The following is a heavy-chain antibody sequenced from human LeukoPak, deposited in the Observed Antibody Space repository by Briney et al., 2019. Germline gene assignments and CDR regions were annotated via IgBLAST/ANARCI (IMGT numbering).Heavy chain of an antibody. CDR3: ARDGAGNGGYIDYWYFDL. CDR2: IWYDGSNK. CDR1: GFTFTSYA. V-gene: IGHV3-33*08. Sequence: GRSLRLSCAASGFTFTSYAMHWVRQAPGKGLEWVAVIWYDGSNKYCADSVKGRFTISRDNSKNTLYLQMNSLRAEDTAVYYCARDGAGNGGYIDYWYFDLWGRGTLVTVSS. J-gene: IGHJ2*01. D-gene: IGHD4-17*01.